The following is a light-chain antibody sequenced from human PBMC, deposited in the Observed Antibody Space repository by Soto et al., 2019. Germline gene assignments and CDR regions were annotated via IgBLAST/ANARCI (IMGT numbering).Light chain of an antibody. CDR3: QQHSHWPPWT. J-gene: IGKJ1*01. V-gene: IGKV3-11*01. CDR2: GAS. CDR1: ENVRTF. Sequence: EVVLTQSPATLSLSPGERATLSCRASENVRTFVDWYQQKPGQAPRLLIYGASNRATGIPARFSGSGSGTDFTPTISNLEPEDFAVYYGQQHSHWPPWTFGQGTRVEIQ.